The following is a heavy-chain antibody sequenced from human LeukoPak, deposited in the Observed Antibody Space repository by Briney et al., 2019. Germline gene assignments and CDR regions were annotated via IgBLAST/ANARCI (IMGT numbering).Heavy chain of an antibody. D-gene: IGHD1-1*01. CDR1: GYTFTNYG. Sequence: GASVKVSCKTSGYTFTNYGISWVRQAPGQGLEWMGWISGNNGNTNYVQKFRGRVAMTIDTSTSTVYMDLRSLRSEDTAVYYCARDMATVQHQDWGQRTMVTVSS. CDR2: ISGNNGNT. V-gene: IGHV1-18*01. CDR3: ARDMATVQHQD. J-gene: IGHJ4*02.